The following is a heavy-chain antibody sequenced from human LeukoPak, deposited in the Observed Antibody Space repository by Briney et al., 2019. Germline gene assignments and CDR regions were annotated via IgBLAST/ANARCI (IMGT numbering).Heavy chain of an antibody. D-gene: IGHD6-13*01. CDR3: ARVGVYGSSWYNVEYFQH. J-gene: IGHJ1*01. Sequence: GGSLRLSCAASGFTFSSYWMSWVRQAPGRGLEWVANIKQDGDEKYYVDSLKGRFTISRDNAKNSLYLQMDSLRAEDTAVYFCARVGVYGSSWYNVEYFQHWGQGTLVTVSS. CDR1: GFTFSSYW. CDR2: IKQDGDEK. V-gene: IGHV3-7*04.